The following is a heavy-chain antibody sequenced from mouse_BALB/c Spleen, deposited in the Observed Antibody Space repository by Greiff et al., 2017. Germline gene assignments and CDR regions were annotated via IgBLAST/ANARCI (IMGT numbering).Heavy chain of an antibody. V-gene: IGHV3-2*02. Sequence: EVKLMESGPGLVKPSQSLSLTCTVTGYSITSDYAWNWIRQFPGNKLEWMGYISYSGSTSYNPSLKSRISITRDTSKNQFFLQLNSVTTEDTATYYCARVDGYQRYFDYWGQGTTLTVSS. CDR2: ISYSGST. J-gene: IGHJ2*01. CDR3: ARVDGYQRYFDY. D-gene: IGHD2-3*01. CDR1: GYSITSDYA.